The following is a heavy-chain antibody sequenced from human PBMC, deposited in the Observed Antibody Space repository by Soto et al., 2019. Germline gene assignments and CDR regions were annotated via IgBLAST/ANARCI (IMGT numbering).Heavy chain of an antibody. J-gene: IGHJ6*02. CDR1: GFTFSSYS. D-gene: IGHD4-17*01. CDR3: ARKGYGEYGGMDV. V-gene: IGHV3-21*01. CDR2: ISTTGSYK. Sequence: EVQLVESGGGLVKPGGSLRLSCAASGFTFSSYSMNWVRQAPGKGLEWVSVISTTGSYKYYGDSVKGRFTISRENAMNSMFLQMDSLRVEDTAVYYCARKGYGEYGGMDVWGQGTTVTFSS.